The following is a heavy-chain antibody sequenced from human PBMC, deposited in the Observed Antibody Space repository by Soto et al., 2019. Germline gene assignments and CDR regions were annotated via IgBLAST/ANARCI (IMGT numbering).Heavy chain of an antibody. Sequence: SETLSLTCTVSGGSISSGGYYWSWIRQHPGKGLEWIGYIYYSGSTYYNPSLKSRVTISVDTSKNQFSLKLSSVTAADTAVYYCARDVVVPAAIPNYYYYYGMDVWGQGTTVTVSS. J-gene: IGHJ6*02. D-gene: IGHD2-2*01. V-gene: IGHV4-31*03. CDR2: IYYSGST. CDR1: GGSISSGGYY. CDR3: ARDVVVPAAIPNYYYYYGMDV.